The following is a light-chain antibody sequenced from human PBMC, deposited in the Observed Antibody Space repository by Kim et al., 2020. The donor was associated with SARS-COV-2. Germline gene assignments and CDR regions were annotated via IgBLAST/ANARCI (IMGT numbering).Light chain of an antibody. CDR3: SSYASSSNWV. J-gene: IGLJ3*02. CDR2: DVS. Sequence: GQSITIACTGTSSAVGGYNYVSWYQQHPGKAPKLMFDDVSNRPSGVSNRFSGSKSGNTASLTISGLQAEDGADYYCSSYASSSNWVFGGGTQLTVL. V-gene: IGLV2-14*03. CDR1: SSAVGGYNY.